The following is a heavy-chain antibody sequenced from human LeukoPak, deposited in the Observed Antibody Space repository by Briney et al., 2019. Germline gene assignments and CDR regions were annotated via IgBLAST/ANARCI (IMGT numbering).Heavy chain of an antibody. V-gene: IGHV3-30-3*01. J-gene: IGHJ3*02. Sequence: GRSLRLSCAASGFTFSSYAMHWVRQAPGKGLEWVAVISYDGSNKYYADSVKGRFTISRDNANNSLYLQMNSLRVEDTALYYCARGDVVIEPPRFCGFDIWGHGTMVTVSS. CDR3: ARGDVVIEPPRFCGFDI. D-gene: IGHD1-14*01. CDR1: GFTFSSYA. CDR2: ISYDGSNK.